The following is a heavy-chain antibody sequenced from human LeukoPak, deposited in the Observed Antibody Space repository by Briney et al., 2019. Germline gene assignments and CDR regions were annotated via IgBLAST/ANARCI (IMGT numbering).Heavy chain of an antibody. Sequence: ASVKVSCKASGYTFTGYYMHWVRQAPGQGLEWMGWINPNSGGTNYAQKFQGRVTMTRNTSISTAYMELSSLRSEDTAVYYCARLGYCSGGSCYSYYYYYYYYMDVWGKGTTVTISS. CDR3: ARLGYCSGGSCYSYYYYYYYYMDV. J-gene: IGHJ6*03. CDR1: GYTFTGYY. V-gene: IGHV1-2*02. D-gene: IGHD2-15*01. CDR2: INPNSGGT.